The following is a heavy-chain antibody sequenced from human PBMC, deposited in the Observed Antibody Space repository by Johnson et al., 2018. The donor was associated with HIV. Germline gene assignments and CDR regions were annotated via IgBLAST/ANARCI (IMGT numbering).Heavy chain of an antibody. CDR1: GFTVNSNY. D-gene: IGHD3-10*01. CDR3: ARAVLWFGDHVFDM. Sequence: VQLVESGGGLIQPGGSLRLSCAASGFTVNSNYMSWVRQAPGQGLAWVSVIYSGGSRHYRDSVKGRFTVSRDRSRNTVYLQMNSLRAEDTAVYYCARAVLWFGDHVFDMWGQGTMVTVSS. CDR2: IYSGGSR. J-gene: IGHJ3*02. V-gene: IGHV3-53*01.